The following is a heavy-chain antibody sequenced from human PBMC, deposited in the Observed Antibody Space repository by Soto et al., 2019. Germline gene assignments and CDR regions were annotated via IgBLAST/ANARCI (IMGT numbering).Heavy chain of an antibody. Sequence: SETLSLTCTVSGGSIRSTTYYWGWIRQPPGKGLEWIGTIYYSGATYYNPSLKGRVNISVDMSKNQFSLKLTSVTAADTAVYYCARDKITGLFDYWGQGTLVTVSS. D-gene: IGHD2-8*02. CDR2: IYYSGAT. J-gene: IGHJ4*02. CDR3: ARDKITGLFDY. CDR1: GGSIRSTTYY. V-gene: IGHV4-39*02.